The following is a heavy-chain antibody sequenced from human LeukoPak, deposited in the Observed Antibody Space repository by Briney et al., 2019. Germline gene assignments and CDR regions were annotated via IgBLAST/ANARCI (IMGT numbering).Heavy chain of an antibody. J-gene: IGHJ4*02. Sequence: SETLSLTCTVSGGSISSSSYYWGWIRQPPGKGLEWIGSIYYSGSTYYNPSLKSRVTISVDTSKNQFSLKLSSVTAADTAVYYCASDPVYCGGDCYINYWGQGTLVTVSS. V-gene: IGHV4-39*07. D-gene: IGHD2-21*02. CDR2: IYYSGST. CDR1: GGSISSSSYY. CDR3: ASDPVYCGGDCYINY.